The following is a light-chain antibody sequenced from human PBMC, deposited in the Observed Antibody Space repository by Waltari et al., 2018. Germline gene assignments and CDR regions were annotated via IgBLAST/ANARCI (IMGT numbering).Light chain of an antibody. CDR2: EAT. CDR1: SSDFGNYNL. V-gene: IGLV2-23*01. CDR3: CSYADSNTWV. J-gene: IGLJ3*02. Sequence: QSALTQPASVSGSPGQSITISCTGTSSDFGNYNLVSWYQRHPGKPPKLIIYEATKRPSDISNHFSASKSRDTASLTISGLQAEDEADYFCCSYADSNTWVFGGGTRLTVL.